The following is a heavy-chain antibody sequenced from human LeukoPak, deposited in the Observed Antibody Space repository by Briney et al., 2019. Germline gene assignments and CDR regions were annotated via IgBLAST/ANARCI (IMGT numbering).Heavy chain of an antibody. CDR1: GGSVSSSNFY. CDR3: ASPSLLSGEPSYFDF. D-gene: IGHD4-17*01. V-gene: IGHV4-39*07. J-gene: IGHJ4*02. Sequence: SQTLSLTCTVSGGSVSSSNFYWAWIRQPPGKGLEWVASIYYTGNTFYNPSLKSRGTLSLDTSKTQFSLKLTSVTAADTAVYYCASPSLLSGEPSYFDFWGQGTLVSVSA. CDR2: IYYTGNT.